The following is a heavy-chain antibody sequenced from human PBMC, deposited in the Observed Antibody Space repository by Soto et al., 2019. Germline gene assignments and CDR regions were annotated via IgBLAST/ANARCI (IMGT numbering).Heavy chain of an antibody. Sequence: PGESLKISCKGSGYSFTNYWIGWVRQMPGKGLEWMGIIYPGDSDTRYSPSFQGRFTISRDNSNNTLYLQMNSLRPDDTAVYHCAGPVGDFAPYFDYWGPGTLVTVSS. V-gene: IGHV5-51*01. D-gene: IGHD4-17*01. CDR3: AGPVGDFAPYFDY. J-gene: IGHJ4*02. CDR2: IYPGDSDT. CDR1: GYSFTNYW.